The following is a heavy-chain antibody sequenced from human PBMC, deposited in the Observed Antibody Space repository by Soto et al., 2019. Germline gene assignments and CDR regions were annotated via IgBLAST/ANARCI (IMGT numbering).Heavy chain of an antibody. CDR3: ARGFNWLDY. Sequence: EVQLVASGGGLIQPGGSLRLSCAAAGFTVSSNYMTWVRQAPGKGLEWVSVIYSGGTTYSIDSVKGRFSISRDNSKNTLYLQMKSLRAEDTAVYYCARGFNWLDYWGQGTLVTVSS. J-gene: IGHJ4*02. CDR2: IYSGGTT. D-gene: IGHD1-20*01. V-gene: IGHV3-53*01. CDR1: GFTVSSNY.